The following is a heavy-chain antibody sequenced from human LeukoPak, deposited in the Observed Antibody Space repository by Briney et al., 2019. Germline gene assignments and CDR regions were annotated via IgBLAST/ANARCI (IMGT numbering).Heavy chain of an antibody. CDR2: ISYTGKKE. Sequence: GGALRLSCAASGLTFSSDTMHCVREAPDKGLECAAVISYTGKKENYAHSVKGRFTIYRDNSKNTLYLQMNSLRAEDTAVYYCARVPGAWYSSGWYEFYWGQGTLVTVSS. J-gene: IGHJ4*02. CDR3: ARVPGAWYSSGWYEFY. CDR1: GLTFSSDT. D-gene: IGHD6-19*01. V-gene: IGHV3-30*14.